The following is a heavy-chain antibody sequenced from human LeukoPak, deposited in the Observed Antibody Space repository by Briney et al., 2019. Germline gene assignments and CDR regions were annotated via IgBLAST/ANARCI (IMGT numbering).Heavy chain of an antibody. CDR1: GYTFTGYY. CDR2: INPNSGGT. J-gene: IGHJ4*02. Sequence: PRASVKVSCKASGYTFTGYYIHWVRQAPGQGLEWMGWINPNSGGTKYIQKFQGRVTMTRDTSITTAYMELSSLRSVDTAVYYCARLATDSDYDWATLDYWGQGTLVTVSS. V-gene: IGHV1-2*02. D-gene: IGHD5-12*01. CDR3: ARLATDSDYDWATLDY.